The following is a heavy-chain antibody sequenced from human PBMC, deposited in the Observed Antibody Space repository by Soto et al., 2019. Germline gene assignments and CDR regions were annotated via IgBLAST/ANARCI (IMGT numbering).Heavy chain of an antibody. D-gene: IGHD6-13*01. CDR2: IIPISGTP. V-gene: IGHV1-69*13. J-gene: IGHJ6*02. Sequence: SVKVSCKASGGTFSYSAISWVRQAPGQGLEWMGGIIPISGTPNYAQKFLGRVTITADESASAAYLDLSSLTSEDTAVYYCATPSVAASTKGGYYYADVWGQGTTVTVSS. CDR3: ATPSVAASTKGGYYYADV. CDR1: GGTFSYSA.